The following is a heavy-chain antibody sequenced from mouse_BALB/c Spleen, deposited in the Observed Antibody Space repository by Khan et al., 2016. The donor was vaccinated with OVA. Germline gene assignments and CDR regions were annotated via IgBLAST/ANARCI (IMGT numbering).Heavy chain of an antibody. CDR2: INSAGYYT. CDR1: GFTFSAYG. V-gene: IGHV5-6*01. D-gene: IGHD4-1*01. CDR3: ASHLTGSFAY. J-gene: IGHJ3*01. Sequence: EVELVESGGDLMKPGGSLKLSCAASGFTFSAYGMSWVRQTPDKRLEWVATINSAGYYTYYPDSVQGRFTISRNNAKNTLSLQMSSLKSEDTARYYGASHLTGSFAYWGQGTLVTVAA.